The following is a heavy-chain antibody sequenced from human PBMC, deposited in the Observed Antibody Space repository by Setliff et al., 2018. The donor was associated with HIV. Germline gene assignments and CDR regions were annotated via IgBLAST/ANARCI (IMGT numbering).Heavy chain of an antibody. CDR3: ARGAEDLAINPPSFDYYFDY. V-gene: IGHV1-2*06. J-gene: IGHJ4*02. CDR2: INPNSGDT. D-gene: IGHD3-9*01. Sequence: ASVKVSCKASGYTFTGYYMHWVRQSPGQGLEWMGRINPNSGDTDYRQKFQGRVTMTRDTSISTVYMEWSSLRSDDTALYFCARGAEDLAINPPSFDYYFDYWGQGTPVTVSS. CDR1: GYTFTGYY.